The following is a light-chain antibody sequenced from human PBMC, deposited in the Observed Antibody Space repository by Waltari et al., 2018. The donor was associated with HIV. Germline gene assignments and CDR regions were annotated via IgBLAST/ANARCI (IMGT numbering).Light chain of an antibody. Sequence: DIQMSQSHPTLSASVGDRVTITCRASQSVSIWLAWYQQKPGKDPKLLIYKASNLGTGVPSMFTGSGSGTEFTLTISSLQPDDSATYYGQRYNSDLWAFGQGTKVEIK. CDR2: KAS. J-gene: IGKJ1*01. CDR3: QRYNSDLWA. V-gene: IGKV1-5*03. CDR1: QSVSIW.